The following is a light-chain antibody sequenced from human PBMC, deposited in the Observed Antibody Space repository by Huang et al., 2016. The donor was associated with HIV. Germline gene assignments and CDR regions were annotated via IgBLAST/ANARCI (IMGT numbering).Light chain of an antibody. J-gene: IGKJ3*01. CDR3: MQRLEFPWT. CDR2: TLS. CDR1: RHLLHRSDGNTY. V-gene: IGKV2-40*01. Sequence: DSVITQAPLSLPVTPGAPASIPCRPRRHLLHRSDGNTYLDWYLQKPGQSPQLLIYTLSARASGVPDRFTGSGSGTDFTLKISRVEADDAGIYYCMQRLEFPWTFGGGTKVDIK.